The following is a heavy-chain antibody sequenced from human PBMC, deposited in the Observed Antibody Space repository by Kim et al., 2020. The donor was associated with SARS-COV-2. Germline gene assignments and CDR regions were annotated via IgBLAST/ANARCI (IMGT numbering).Heavy chain of an antibody. CDR2: IKQDGSDK. CDR1: GFTFSSHW. V-gene: IGHV3-7*02. Sequence: GGSLRLSCVASGFTFSSHWMTWARQAPGKGLQWVADIKQDGSDKFYVGSVKGRFTVSRDNAKNSLFLQMNSLRAEDTAVYYCARGPYPGYSSYWYDYWG. D-gene: IGHD6-13*01. CDR3: ARGPYPGYSSYWYDY. J-gene: IGHJ4*01.